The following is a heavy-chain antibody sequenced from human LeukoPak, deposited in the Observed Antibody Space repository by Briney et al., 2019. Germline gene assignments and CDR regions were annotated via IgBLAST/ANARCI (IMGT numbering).Heavy chain of an antibody. D-gene: IGHD4-17*01. Sequence: PSETLSLTCTVSGGSISSSSYYWGWIRQPPGKGLEWIGSIYYSGSTYYNPSLKSRVTISVDTSKNQFSLKLSSVTAADTAVYYCALYQFLRHYGDSWFDPWGQGTLVTVSS. CDR2: IYYSGST. V-gene: IGHV4-39*01. CDR3: ALYQFLRHYGDSWFDP. J-gene: IGHJ5*02. CDR1: GGSISSSSYY.